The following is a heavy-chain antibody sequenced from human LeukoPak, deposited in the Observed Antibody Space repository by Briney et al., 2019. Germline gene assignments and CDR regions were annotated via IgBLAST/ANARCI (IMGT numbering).Heavy chain of an antibody. CDR1: GGSISSYY. CDR3: ARAEYSGSYYYYYGMDV. J-gene: IGHJ6*02. CDR2: IYTSGST. Sequence: SETLSLTCTVSGGSISSYYWSWIWQRARKGLEWIGRIYTSGSTKYNPSLKSRVTMSVDTSKKQFSLKLSSVTAADTAVYYCARAEYSGSYYYYYGMDVWGQGTTVTVSS. D-gene: IGHD1-26*01. V-gene: IGHV4-4*07.